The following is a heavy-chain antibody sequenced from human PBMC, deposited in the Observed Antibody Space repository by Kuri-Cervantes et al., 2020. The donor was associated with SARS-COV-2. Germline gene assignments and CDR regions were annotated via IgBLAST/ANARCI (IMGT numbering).Heavy chain of an antibody. V-gene: IGHV5-51*01. CDR3: ARSAGIQLWLPDY. CDR2: IYPGDSDT. J-gene: IGHJ4*02. Sequence: KVSCKGSGYGFTSYWIGWVRQMPGKGLEWMGIIYPGDSDTRYSPYFQGQVTISADKSISTANLQWSSLKASDTAMYYCARSAGIQLWLPDYWGQGTLVTVSS. D-gene: IGHD5-18*01. CDR1: GYGFTSYW.